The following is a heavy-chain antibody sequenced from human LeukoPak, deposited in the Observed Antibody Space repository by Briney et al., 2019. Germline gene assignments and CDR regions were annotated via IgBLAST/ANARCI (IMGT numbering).Heavy chain of an antibody. V-gene: IGHV4-34*01. CDR3: ARRLWSGPFDY. CDR1: GGSFSGYY. J-gene: IGHJ4*02. Sequence: SETLSLTCAVYGGSFSGYYWNWIRQPPGKGLEWIGQINHRGDTDYNPSLKSRVTISVDTSKSQFSLKLTSMTAADTAVYYCARRLWSGPFDYWGQGTLVTVFS. CDR2: INHRGDT. D-gene: IGHD3-3*01.